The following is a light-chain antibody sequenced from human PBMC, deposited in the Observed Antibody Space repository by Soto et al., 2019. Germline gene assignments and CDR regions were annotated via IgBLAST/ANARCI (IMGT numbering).Light chain of an antibody. V-gene: IGKV3-20*01. CDR2: GAS. Sequence: EIVLTQSPCALSLSPGERATLSCRASQSVTNNQFAWFRQKPGQAPRLLIYGASSRATGIPDRFSGSGSGTDFTLTISRLEPEDFAVYYCQQYGSSPRTFGQGTKVDI. CDR3: QQYGSSPRT. J-gene: IGKJ1*01. CDR1: QSVTNNQ.